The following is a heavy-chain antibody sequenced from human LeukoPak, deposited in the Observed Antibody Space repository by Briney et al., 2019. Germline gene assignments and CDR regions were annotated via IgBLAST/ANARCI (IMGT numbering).Heavy chain of an antibody. V-gene: IGHV3-11*01. Sequence: GGSLRLSCAASGFTFSSYGMSWIRQTPGKGLEWVSYISSSGSTIYYADSVKGRFTISRDNAKNSLYLQMNSLRAEDTAVYYCASSEGPAPFDYWGQGTLVTVSS. D-gene: IGHD1-14*01. J-gene: IGHJ4*02. CDR1: GFTFSSYG. CDR2: ISSSGSTI. CDR3: ASSEGPAPFDY.